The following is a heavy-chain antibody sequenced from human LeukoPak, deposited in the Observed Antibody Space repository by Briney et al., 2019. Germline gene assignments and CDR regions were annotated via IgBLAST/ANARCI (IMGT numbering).Heavy chain of an antibody. V-gene: IGHV4-34*01. CDR1: GGPISSYY. D-gene: IGHD3-3*01. CDR2: INHSGSP. J-gene: IGHJ4*02. Sequence: SETLSLTCTVSGGPISSYYWTWIRQPPGKGLEWIGEINHSGSPNNNPSLKSRVSISFDTSKNQFSLKLTSVTAADTAVYYCGSRRTAMFGVIKGPIDYWGQGTLVTVSS. CDR3: GSRRTAMFGVIKGPIDY.